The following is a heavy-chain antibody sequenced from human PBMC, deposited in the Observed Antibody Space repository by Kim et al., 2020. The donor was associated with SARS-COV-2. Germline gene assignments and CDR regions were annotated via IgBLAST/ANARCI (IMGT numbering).Heavy chain of an antibody. CDR2: IIPILGIA. V-gene: IGHV1-69*04. Sequence: SVKVSCKASGGTFSSYAISWVRQAPGQGLEWMGRIIPILGIANYAQKFQGRVTITADKSTSTAYMELSSLRSEDTAVYYCARGGGSNNHYYHSTSYYYYYGMDVWGQGTTVTVSS. CDR1: GGTFSSYA. J-gene: IGHJ6*02. CDR3: ARGGGSNNHYYHSTSYYYYYGMDV. D-gene: IGHD3-22*01.